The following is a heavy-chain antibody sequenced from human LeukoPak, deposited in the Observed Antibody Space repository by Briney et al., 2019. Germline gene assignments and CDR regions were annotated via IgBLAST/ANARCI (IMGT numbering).Heavy chain of an antibody. Sequence: SETLSLTCTVSGGSISSSSYYWGWIRQPPGKGLEWIGSIDYSGNTYYNPSLKSRVTISGDTSKNQFSLRLSSVTAADTAVYYCARLSPGQQLVFFYYYYYYMDVWGKGTTVTISS. CDR1: GGSISSSSYY. V-gene: IGHV4-39*07. CDR3: ARLSPGQQLVFFYYYYYYMDV. J-gene: IGHJ6*03. D-gene: IGHD6-13*01. CDR2: IDYSGNT.